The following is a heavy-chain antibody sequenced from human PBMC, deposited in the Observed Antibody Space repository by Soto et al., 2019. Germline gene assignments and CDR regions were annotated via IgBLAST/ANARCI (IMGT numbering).Heavy chain of an antibody. D-gene: IGHD1-26*01. CDR1: GGSISRSDYY. V-gene: IGHV4-39*01. CDR3: ARQMGSDEPFDY. J-gene: IGHJ4*02. CDR2: IYYSGST. Sequence: PSETLSLTCTVSGGSISRSDYYWGWIRQPPEKGLEWIGSIYYSGSTYYNPSLKSRVTISVDTSKNQFSLKLSSVTAADTAVYYCARQMGSDEPFDYWGQGTLVTVSS.